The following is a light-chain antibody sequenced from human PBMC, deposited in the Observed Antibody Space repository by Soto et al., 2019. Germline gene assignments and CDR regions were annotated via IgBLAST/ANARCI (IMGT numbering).Light chain of an antibody. CDR2: DAS. CDR1: QSIGSY. CDR3: QQYGSSGT. J-gene: IGKJ1*01. V-gene: IGKV3-20*01. Sequence: EIVLTQSPGTLSLSPVEIATLSCRASQSIGSYLAWYQHKLGQPPRLLIYDASNRATGIPDRFSGSGSGTDFTLTISRLEPEDFAVYYCQQYGSSGTFGQGTTGDIK.